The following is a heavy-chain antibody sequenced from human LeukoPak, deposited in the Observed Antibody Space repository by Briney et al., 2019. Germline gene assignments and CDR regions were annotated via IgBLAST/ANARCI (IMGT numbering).Heavy chain of an antibody. Sequence: GASVKVSCKASGGTFSSYAISWVRQAPGQGLEWMGGIIPILGTANYAQKFQGRVTITTDESTSTAYMELSSLRSEDTAVYYCVYYDSSGYYYFDYWGQGTLVTVSS. V-gene: IGHV1-69*05. CDR3: VYYDSSGYYYFDY. D-gene: IGHD3-22*01. CDR2: IIPILGTA. J-gene: IGHJ4*02. CDR1: GGTFSSYA.